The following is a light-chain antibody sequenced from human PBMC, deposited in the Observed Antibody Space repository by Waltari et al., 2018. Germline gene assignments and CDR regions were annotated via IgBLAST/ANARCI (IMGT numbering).Light chain of an antibody. CDR3: LQYYDAPQT. J-gene: IGKJ1*01. CDR1: QGISTS. Sequence: DVQMTQSPSSLSASVGDRVTIPCRASQGISTSLAWYQQKPGTAPMLLLYTASRLKSGVPSRFSGSGSGTDYTLTISSLQPEDFATYYCLQYYDAPQTFGQGTKVEMK. CDR2: TAS. V-gene: IGKV1-NL1*01.